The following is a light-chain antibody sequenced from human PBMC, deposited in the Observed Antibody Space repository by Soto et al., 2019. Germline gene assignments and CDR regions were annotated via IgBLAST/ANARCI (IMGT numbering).Light chain of an antibody. CDR2: DAS. J-gene: IGKJ1*01. CDR1: QDISNY. CDR3: QQYDNLQLT. V-gene: IGKV1-33*01. Sequence: DIQMTQSPSSLSASVGDRVTITCQASQDISNYLNWYQQKPGKAPKLLIYDASNLETGVPSRFSGSGSGTDFTFTIRRLQTEDIATYYCQQYDNLQLTVGQGTKGDIK.